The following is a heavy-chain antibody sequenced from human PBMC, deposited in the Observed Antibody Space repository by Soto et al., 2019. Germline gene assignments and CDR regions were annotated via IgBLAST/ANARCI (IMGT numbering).Heavy chain of an antibody. D-gene: IGHD6-6*01. Sequence: QVQLVESGGGVVQPGRSLTLSCAASGFSFRSYGMHWVRQAPGKGLKWVAVIACDGRTEYYPDSVKGRFTISRDNSKRTLYLQMNRLRAEDTAVYYGAKEVGFSNSSYLDYWGQGTLVTVSS. V-gene: IGHV3-30*18. CDR2: IACDGRTE. CDR1: GFSFRSYG. J-gene: IGHJ4*02. CDR3: AKEVGFSNSSYLDY.